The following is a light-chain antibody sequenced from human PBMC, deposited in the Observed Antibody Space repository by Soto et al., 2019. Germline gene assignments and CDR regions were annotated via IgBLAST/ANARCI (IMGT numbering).Light chain of an antibody. Sequence: EIVLTQSPATLSLSPGERVTLSCRASQSVSNSLAWYQQKPGQLPRLLIYDVSNMATGIPARFSGSGSGTDFTLTITSLEPEDFAVYFCHQRYNWPRVTFGQGTPLEIK. CDR3: HQRYNWPRVT. V-gene: IGKV3-11*01. J-gene: IGKJ5*01. CDR2: DVS. CDR1: QSVSNS.